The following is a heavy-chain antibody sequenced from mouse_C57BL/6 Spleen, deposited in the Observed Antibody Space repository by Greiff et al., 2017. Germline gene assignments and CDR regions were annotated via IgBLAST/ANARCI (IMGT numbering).Heavy chain of an antibody. J-gene: IGHJ4*01. CDR1: GFSLTSYG. CDR3: ASLYYGSSYYAMDY. CDR2: IWSGGSR. Sequence: VQLQQSGPGLVQPSQSLSITCTVSGFSLTSYGVHWVRQSPGKGLEWLGVIWSGGSRDYNAAFISRLSISKDNSKSQVFFKMNSLQADDTAIYYCASLYYGSSYYAMDYWGQGTSVTVSS. V-gene: IGHV2-2*01. D-gene: IGHD1-1*01.